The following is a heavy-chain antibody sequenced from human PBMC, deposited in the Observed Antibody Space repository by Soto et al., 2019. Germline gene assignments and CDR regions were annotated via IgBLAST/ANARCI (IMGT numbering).Heavy chain of an antibody. CDR2: ISAHNGNA. CDR1: GYAFTTYG. V-gene: IGHV1-18*01. D-gene: IGHD1-1*01. J-gene: IGHJ4*02. Sequence: QVHLVQSGAEVKKPGASVKVSCKGSGYAFTTYGITWVRQAPGQGLEWMGWISAHNGNANYAQKLQGRVTVTRDTSTSTAYMELRSLRADDTAVYYCARGRYGDYWGQGALVTVSS. CDR3: ARGRYGDY.